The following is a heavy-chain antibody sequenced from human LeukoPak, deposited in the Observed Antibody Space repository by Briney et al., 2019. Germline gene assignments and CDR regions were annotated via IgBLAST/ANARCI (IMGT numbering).Heavy chain of an antibody. CDR3: ARDLHVWSPEWFDH. V-gene: IGHV3-21*01. D-gene: IGHD2-21*01. Sequence: GGSLRLSCAASGFTFSSYSMNWVRQAPGKGLEWVSSISRSSSYIFYADSVKGRFTISRDNAKDSLYLQMNSLRAEDTAVYYCARDLHVWSPEWFDHWGQGTLVTVSS. CDR2: ISRSSSYI. J-gene: IGHJ5*02. CDR1: GFTFSSYS.